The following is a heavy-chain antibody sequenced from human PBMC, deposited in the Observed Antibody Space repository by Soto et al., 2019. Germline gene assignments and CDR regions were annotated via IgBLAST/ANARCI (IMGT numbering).Heavy chain of an antibody. J-gene: IGHJ6*03. V-gene: IGHV4-59*01. Sequence: QVQLQESAPGLVKPSETLSLTCTVSGGSISSYYWSWIRQPPGKGLEWIGYIYYSGSTNYNPSLKRRVTISVDTAKNRFSLKLSSVTAAATAVYYCAKDVAHYYYYYMDVWGKGTTVTVSS. D-gene: IGHD2-15*01. CDR2: IYYSGST. CDR3: AKDVAHYYYYYMDV. CDR1: GGSISSYY.